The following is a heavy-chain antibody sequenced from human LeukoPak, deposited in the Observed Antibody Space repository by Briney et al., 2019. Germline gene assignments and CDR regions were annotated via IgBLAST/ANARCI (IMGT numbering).Heavy chain of an antibody. V-gene: IGHV3-30*18. J-gene: IGHJ4*02. CDR3: AKDGFCSSTSCYPNHFNS. CDR1: GFTFSGYS. Sequence: GGSLRLSCAASGFTFSGYSMSWVRQAPGKGLEWVALISNDGSFKLYADSVKGRFTISRDDSKNTLDLQLSSLRAEDTAVYYCAKDGFCSSTSCYPNHFNSWGQGTLVTVSS. D-gene: IGHD2-2*03. CDR2: ISNDGSFK.